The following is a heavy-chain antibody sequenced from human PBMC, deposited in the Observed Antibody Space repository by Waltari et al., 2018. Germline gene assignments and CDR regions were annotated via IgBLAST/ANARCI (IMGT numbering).Heavy chain of an antibody. CDR3: ARSSSSSWSLFDY. V-gene: IGHV4-61*02. CDR2: IYTSGST. CDR1: GGSISSGSYY. D-gene: IGHD6-13*01. J-gene: IGHJ4*02. Sequence: QVQLQESGPGLVKPSQTLSLTCTVSGGSISSGSYYWSWIRQPAGKGLEWIGRIYTSGSTNYNPSLKSRVTRSVDTSKNQFSLKLSSVTAADTAVYYCARSSSSSWSLFDYWGQGTLVTVSS.